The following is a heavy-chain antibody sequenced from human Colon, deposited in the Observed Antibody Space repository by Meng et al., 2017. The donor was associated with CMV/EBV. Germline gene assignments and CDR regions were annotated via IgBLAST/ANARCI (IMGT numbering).Heavy chain of an antibody. Sequence: ASVKVSCKASGYTFNSYGISWVRQAPGQGLEWMGWISAYNDNTNYAQKLQGRVTMTTDTSTSTAYMELRSLRSDDTAVYYCALAITMVRGVIITGEYFQHWGQGTLVTVSS. CDR1: GYTFNSYG. D-gene: IGHD3-10*01. CDR3: ALAITMVRGVIITGEYFQH. J-gene: IGHJ1*01. V-gene: IGHV1-18*01. CDR2: ISAYNDNT.